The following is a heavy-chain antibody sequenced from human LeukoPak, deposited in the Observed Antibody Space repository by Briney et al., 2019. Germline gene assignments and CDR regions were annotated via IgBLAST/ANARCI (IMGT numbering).Heavy chain of an antibody. D-gene: IGHD1-14*01. J-gene: IGHJ5*02. V-gene: IGHV5-51*01. CDR2: IYPGDSDT. CDR1: GYRFGSYW. CDR3: ARETNHRFDP. Sequence: GESLKISCKGSGYRFGSYWIAWVRQMPGKGLEWMGIIYPGDSDTRYSPAFQGQVTISVDKSISTAYLQWSSLKASDTAVYYCARETNHRFDPWGQGTQVTVSS.